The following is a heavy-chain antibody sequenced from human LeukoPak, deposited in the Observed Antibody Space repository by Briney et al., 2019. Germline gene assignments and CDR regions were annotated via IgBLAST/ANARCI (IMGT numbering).Heavy chain of an antibody. V-gene: IGHV4-59*08. Sequence: SETLSLTCTVSGSSINVYYWSWIRQSPGKGLEWIAYINYSGSTNYNPSLKSRVTISLDTSKKQFSLKLSSVTAADTAVYYCAKHLRRRFFSKTLGFDAWGQGTLVTVSP. CDR2: INYSGST. CDR3: AKHLRRRFFSKTLGFDA. D-gene: IGHD3-3*01. J-gene: IGHJ5*02. CDR1: GSSINVYY.